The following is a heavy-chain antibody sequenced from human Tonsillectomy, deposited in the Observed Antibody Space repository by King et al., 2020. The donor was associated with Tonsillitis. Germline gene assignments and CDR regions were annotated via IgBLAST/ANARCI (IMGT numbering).Heavy chain of an antibody. D-gene: IGHD2-15*01. V-gene: IGHV3-11*01. CDR2: IGSSGSSI. CDR1: GFTFSDHY. Sequence: VQLVESGGGLVKPGGSLRLSCAASGFTFSDHYMTWIRQAPGKGLEWISYIGSSGSSIYYADSVKGRFTISRGNAKDSLFLHMNSLTAEDTAVYYCARGPCSGGSCYLYGMDVWGQGTTVTVSS. J-gene: IGHJ6*02. CDR3: ARGPCSGGSCYLYGMDV.